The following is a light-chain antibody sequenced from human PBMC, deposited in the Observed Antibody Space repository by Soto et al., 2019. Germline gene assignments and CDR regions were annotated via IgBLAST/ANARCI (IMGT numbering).Light chain of an antibody. V-gene: IGKV3-20*01. CDR2: GAS. CDR3: QQYGTTPYT. Sequence: EIVLTQSPGTLSLSPGERATLSCRASQSVSSSYLAWYQQKPGQAPRLLIFGASRRATGIPERFSGSGSGTDVTLSISRLEPEEIAVYYCQQYGTTPYTFGQGTKLEIK. CDR1: QSVSSSY. J-gene: IGKJ2*01.